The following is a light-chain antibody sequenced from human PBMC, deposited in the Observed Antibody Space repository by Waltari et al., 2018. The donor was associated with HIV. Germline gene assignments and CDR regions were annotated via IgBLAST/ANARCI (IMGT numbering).Light chain of an antibody. Sequence: QSALTQTASVSGSPGQSITISCTGTSSDVGGYDHVSWYQQHPGKAPKLVIYEVNNRPSGISQRFSGSKSGNTASLTISGLQAEDEADYFCSSYTSSNTLVFGGGTKVTVL. CDR2: EVN. J-gene: IGLJ2*01. V-gene: IGLV2-14*01. CDR3: SSYTSSNTLV. CDR1: SSDVGGYDH.